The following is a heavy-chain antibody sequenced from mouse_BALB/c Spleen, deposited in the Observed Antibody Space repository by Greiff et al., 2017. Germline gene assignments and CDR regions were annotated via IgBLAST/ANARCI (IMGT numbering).Heavy chain of an antibody. CDR3: TPYGYYRAWFAY. D-gene: IGHD2-3*01. Sequence: QVQLQQSGAELVRPGASVTLSCKASGYTFTDYEMHWVKQTPVHGLEWIGAIDPETGGTAYNQKFKGKATLTADKTSSTAYMELRSLTSEDSAVYYCTPYGYYRAWFAYWGQGTLVTVSA. CDR2: IDPETGGT. J-gene: IGHJ3*01. V-gene: IGHV1-15*01. CDR1: GYTFTDYE.